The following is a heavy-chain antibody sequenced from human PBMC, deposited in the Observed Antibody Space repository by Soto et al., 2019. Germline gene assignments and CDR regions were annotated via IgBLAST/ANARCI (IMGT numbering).Heavy chain of an antibody. CDR2: VSSGGGT. Sequence: EVELLESGGGLVQPEGSLRLSCAASGFTFSTYAMGWVRQAPGKGLEWVSVVSSGGGTHYAYSVKGRFTVSRDNSKNTLSLQMNSLRADATAVYYCAKRRGAGGHFDYWGQVALVTVSS. V-gene: IGHV3-23*01. D-gene: IGHD2-15*01. CDR1: GFTFSTYA. J-gene: IGHJ4*02. CDR3: AKRRGAGGHFDY.